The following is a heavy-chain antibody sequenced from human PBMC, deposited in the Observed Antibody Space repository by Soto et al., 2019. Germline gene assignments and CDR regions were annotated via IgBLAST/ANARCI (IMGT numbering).Heavy chain of an antibody. D-gene: IGHD3-10*01. Sequence: QVQLVQSGAEVRKPGASVKVSCKASGYTFSSFDINWVRQAAGHGLEWMGWMTPNSGHTGYAQKCQGRVTMTRNTSTSTVYMELSSLTSEETAVYYCARGVEEDSGSGSYGYMEVWGRGTTVTVSS. J-gene: IGHJ6*03. V-gene: IGHV1-8*01. CDR1: GYTFSSFD. CDR3: ARGVEEDSGSGSYGYMEV. CDR2: MTPNSGHT.